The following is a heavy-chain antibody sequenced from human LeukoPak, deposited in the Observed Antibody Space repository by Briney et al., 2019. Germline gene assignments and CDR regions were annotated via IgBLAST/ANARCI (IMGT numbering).Heavy chain of an antibody. CDR3: AKKMSASTGDFDH. D-gene: IGHD1-1*01. CDR2: ISGSDGST. Sequence: PGGSLRLSCAASGFTFRSYAMSWVRQARGKGLEWVSTISGSDGSTYYADSVKGRVTISRDNSQNTLYLQMNSLGAEDTAVYYCAKKMSASTGDFDHWGQGTLVTVSS. V-gene: IGHV3-23*01. J-gene: IGHJ4*02. CDR1: GFTFRSYA.